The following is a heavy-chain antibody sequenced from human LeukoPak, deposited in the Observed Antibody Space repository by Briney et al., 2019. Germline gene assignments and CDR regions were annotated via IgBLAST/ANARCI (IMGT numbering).Heavy chain of an antibody. Sequence: PGGSLRLSCAASGFTFSSYAMSWVRQAPGKGLEWVSAISGSGGSTYYADSVKGRFTISRDNSKNTLYLQMNSLRAEDTAVYYCAKCDYDFWSGYYKYPFDYWGQGTLVTVSS. D-gene: IGHD3-3*01. CDR2: ISGSGGST. V-gene: IGHV3-23*01. CDR3: AKCDYDFWSGYYKYPFDY. CDR1: GFTFSSYA. J-gene: IGHJ4*02.